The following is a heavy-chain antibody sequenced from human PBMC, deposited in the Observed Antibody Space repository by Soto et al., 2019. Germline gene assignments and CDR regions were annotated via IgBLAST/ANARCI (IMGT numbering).Heavy chain of an antibody. J-gene: IGHJ4*02. Sequence: EVRLLESGGGLVQPGGSLRLSCAASGFTFSTYGMSWVRQAPGKGLEWVSGITVIGDTTYYADSVKGRFSISRDNSKNTVYLQMNGLRDEDTAVYFCARDQGAVVVAASQCDFCGQGTRVSVSS. V-gene: IGHV3-23*01. CDR2: ITVIGDTT. D-gene: IGHD2-15*01. CDR3: ARDQGAVVVAASQCDF. CDR1: GFTFSTYG.